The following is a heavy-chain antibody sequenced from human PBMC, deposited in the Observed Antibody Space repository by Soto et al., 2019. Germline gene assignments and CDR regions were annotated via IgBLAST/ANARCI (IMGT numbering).Heavy chain of an antibody. Sequence: GGSLRLSCAASGFTFSSYSMNWVRQAPGKGLEWVSSISSSSSYIYYADSVKGRFTISRDNAKNSLYLQMNSLRAEDTAVYYCARDFSFGIYYDSSGYRPLDYWGQGTLVTVSS. J-gene: IGHJ4*02. CDR2: ISSSSSYI. CDR3: ARDFSFGIYYDSSGYRPLDY. D-gene: IGHD3-22*01. CDR1: GFTFSSYS. V-gene: IGHV3-21*01.